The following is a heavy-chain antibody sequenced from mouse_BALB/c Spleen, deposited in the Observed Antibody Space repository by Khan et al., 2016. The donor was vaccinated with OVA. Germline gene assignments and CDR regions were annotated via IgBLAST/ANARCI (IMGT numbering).Heavy chain of an antibody. CDR2: ISSGGSYT. CDR1: GFSFSSYS. CDR3: TGHRCYYGSIPYFDY. V-gene: IGHV5-6-4*01. Sequence: EVELVESGGGLVRPGGSLKLSCAASGFSFSSYSMSWVRQTPEKRLEWVATISSGGSYTYYPDSVTGRFTISRDNAKNTQHLQVNSLTSEDTAMYYCTGHRCYYGSIPYFDYWGQGTTLTVSS. J-gene: IGHJ2*01. D-gene: IGHD1-1*01.